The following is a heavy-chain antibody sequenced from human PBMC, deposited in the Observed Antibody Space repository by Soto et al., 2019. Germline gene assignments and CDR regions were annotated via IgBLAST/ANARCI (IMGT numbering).Heavy chain of an antibody. CDR2: ISGSGGST. D-gene: IGHD2-21*02. CDR3: AARSSIVVVTEGGY. V-gene: IGHV3-23*01. CDR1: GFTFSSYA. Sequence: EVQLLESGGGLVQPGGSLRLSCAASGFTFSSYAMSWVRQAPGKGLEWVSAISGSGGSTYYADSVKGRFTISRDNSKNTLYLQMNSLRAEDTAVYYCAARSSIVVVTEGGYWGQGTLVTVSS. J-gene: IGHJ4*02.